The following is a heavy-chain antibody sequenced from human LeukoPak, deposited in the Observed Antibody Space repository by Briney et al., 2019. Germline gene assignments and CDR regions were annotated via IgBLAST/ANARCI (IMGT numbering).Heavy chain of an antibody. CDR3: ARVRHPYYYYGMDV. CDR1: GFTFSSYA. J-gene: IGHJ6*02. V-gene: IGHV4-34*01. D-gene: IGHD6-25*01. Sequence: GSLRLSCAASGFTFSSYAMSWVRQPPGKGLEWIGEINHSGSTNYNPSLKSRVTISVDTSKNQFSLKLSSVTAADTAVHYCARVRHPYYYYGMDVWGQGTTVTVSS. CDR2: INHSGST.